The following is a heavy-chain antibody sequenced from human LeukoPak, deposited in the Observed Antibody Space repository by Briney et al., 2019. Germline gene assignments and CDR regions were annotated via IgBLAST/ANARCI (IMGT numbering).Heavy chain of an antibody. Sequence: SETLSLTCTVSGGSISSYYWSWIRQPPGKGLEWIGCIYYSGSTNYNPSLKSRVTISVDTSKNQFSLKLSSVTAADTAVYYCARVGTYYYGSGPSGWFDPWGQGTLVTVSS. CDR3: ARVGTYYYGSGPSGWFDP. V-gene: IGHV4-59*01. J-gene: IGHJ5*02. CDR2: IYYSGST. D-gene: IGHD3-10*01. CDR1: GGSISSYY.